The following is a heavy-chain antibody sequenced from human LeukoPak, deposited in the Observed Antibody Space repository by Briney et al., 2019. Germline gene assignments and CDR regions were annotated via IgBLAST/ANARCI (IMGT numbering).Heavy chain of an antibody. J-gene: IGHJ5*02. CDR1: GGTFSSYA. Sequence: ASVKVSCKASGGTFSSYAISWVRQAPGQGLEWMGWINPNSGNTGYAQKLQGRVTMTRNTSISTAYMELSSLRSEDTAVYYCARGPKYYDSSGYYSIRFDPWGQGTLVTVSS. V-gene: IGHV1-8*02. CDR2: INPNSGNT. CDR3: ARGPKYYDSSGYYSIRFDP. D-gene: IGHD3-22*01.